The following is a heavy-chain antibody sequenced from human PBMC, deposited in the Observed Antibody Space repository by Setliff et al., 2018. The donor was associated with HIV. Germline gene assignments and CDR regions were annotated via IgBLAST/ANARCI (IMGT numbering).Heavy chain of an antibody. J-gene: IGHJ4*02. CDR1: GFTFSTYS. Sequence: KTGGSLRLSCEASGFTFSTYSMNWVRQAPGKGLEWVSSISSSSRSKHYADSVKGRFTISRDNAKNSLYLQMNSLTAEDTAVYYCARDVSWRVRTYIDYWGQGALVTVSS. D-gene: IGHD3-3*01. V-gene: IGHV3-21*01. CDR3: ARDVSWRVRTYIDY. CDR2: ISSSSRSK.